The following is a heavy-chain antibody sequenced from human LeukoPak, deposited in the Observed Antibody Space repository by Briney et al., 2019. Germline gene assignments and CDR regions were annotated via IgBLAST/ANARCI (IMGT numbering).Heavy chain of an antibody. D-gene: IGHD2-15*01. CDR3: ARVAFDCSGGSCYSFPSDY. J-gene: IGHJ4*02. CDR1: GFTVSSNY. Sequence: PGGSLRLSCAASGFTVSSNYMSWVRQAPGKGLEWVSVIYSGGSTYYADPVKGRFTISRDNSKNTLYLQMNSLRAEDTAVYYCARVAFDCSGGSCYSFPSDYWGQGTLVTVSS. CDR2: IYSGGST. V-gene: IGHV3-53*01.